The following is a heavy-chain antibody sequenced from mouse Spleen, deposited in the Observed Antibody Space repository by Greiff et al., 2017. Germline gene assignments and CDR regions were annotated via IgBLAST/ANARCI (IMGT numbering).Heavy chain of an antibody. CDR2: IWSGGST. CDR3: AGLLRAGYFDV. V-gene: IGHV2-2*01. D-gene: IGHD1-1*01. CDR1: GFSLTSYG. Sequence: VQLQQSGPGLVQPSQCLSISCTVSGFSLTSYGVHWVRQSPGKGLEWLGVIWSGGSTDYNAAFISRLSISKDNTKSQVFFKKNSLQADDTAIYYCAGLLRAGYFDVWGAGTTVTVSS. J-gene: IGHJ1*01.